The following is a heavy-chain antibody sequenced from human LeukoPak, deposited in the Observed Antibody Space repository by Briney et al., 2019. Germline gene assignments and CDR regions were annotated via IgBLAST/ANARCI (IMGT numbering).Heavy chain of an antibody. V-gene: IGHV3-53*01. J-gene: IGHJ6*03. D-gene: IGHD6-13*01. CDR3: ARDATTAVGWVYMDV. CDR1: GLTVSNNY. Sequence: GGSLRLSCAASGLTVSNNYMSWVRQAPGKGLEWVSNIYSGGSTYYANSVKGRFTISRDNAKNSVYLQMNSLTAEDTGLYYCARDATTAVGWVYMDVWGKGTTVTISS. CDR2: IYSGGST.